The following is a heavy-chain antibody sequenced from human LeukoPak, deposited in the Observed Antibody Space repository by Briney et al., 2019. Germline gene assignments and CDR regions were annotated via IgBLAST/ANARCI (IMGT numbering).Heavy chain of an antibody. V-gene: IGHV1-18*01. CDR2: ISAYNGNT. D-gene: IGHD3-10*01. J-gene: IGHJ4*02. Sequence: ASVKVSYKASGYTFSSYGISWVRQAPGQGLEWMGWISAYNGNTNYRQKLQGRVTMTTDTSTSTAYMDLRSLRSDDTAIYYCARDSSDGSGTYYNDSPDYWGQGTLVTVSS. CDR1: GYTFSSYG. CDR3: ARDSSDGSGTYYNDSPDY.